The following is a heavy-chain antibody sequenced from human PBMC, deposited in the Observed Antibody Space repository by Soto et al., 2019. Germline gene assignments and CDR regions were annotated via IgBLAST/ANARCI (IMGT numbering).Heavy chain of an antibody. D-gene: IGHD2-2*01. Sequence: GGSMRLSCGASGVTCSNFSMSWVRTDQGKGLEWVSAVSDTGINTYYADSVKGRFAVSRDNSQNTLYLQMSRLRAEDTAVYFCAKDRGGCSTISCYLDYWGQGTLVTVSS. CDR2: VSDTGINT. CDR1: GVTCSNFS. V-gene: IGHV3-23*01. CDR3: AKDRGGCSTISCYLDY. J-gene: IGHJ4*02.